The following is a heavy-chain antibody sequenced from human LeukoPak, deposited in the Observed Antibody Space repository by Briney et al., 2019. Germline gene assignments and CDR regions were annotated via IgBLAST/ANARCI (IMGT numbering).Heavy chain of an antibody. D-gene: IGHD3-10*01. V-gene: IGHV1-18*01. Sequence: ASVKVSCKASGYTFTSYGISWVRQAPGQGLEWMGWISAYNGNTNYAQKLQGRVTMTRDMSTSTVYMELSSLRSEDTAIYYCAKHGFGVPEGYWGQGTLVTVSS. J-gene: IGHJ4*02. CDR2: ISAYNGNT. CDR3: AKHGFGVPEGY. CDR1: GYTFTSYG.